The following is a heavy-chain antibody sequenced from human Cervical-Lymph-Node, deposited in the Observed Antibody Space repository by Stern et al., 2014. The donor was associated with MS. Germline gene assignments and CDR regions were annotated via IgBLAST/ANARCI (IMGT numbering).Heavy chain of an antibody. J-gene: IGHJ4*02. CDR1: GYTFTGYY. CDR2: INPNSGGT. CDR3: ARSSVTLPLGY. D-gene: IGHD4-17*01. V-gene: IGHV1-2*02. Sequence: QVQLVESGAEVKKPGASVKVSCKASGYTFTGYYMHWVRQAPGQGLEWMGWINPNSGGTNYAQKFQGRVTMTGDTSISTAYMDLSRPRSGDTAVYYCARSSVTLPLGYWGQGTLVTVSS.